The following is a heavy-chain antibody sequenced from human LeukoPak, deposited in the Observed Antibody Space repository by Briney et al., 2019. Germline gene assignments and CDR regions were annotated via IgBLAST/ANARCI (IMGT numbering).Heavy chain of an antibody. CDR3: ARVYCSDSTCYSAAFDI. CDR1: GYTFTGYY. V-gene: IGHV1-2*02. Sequence: RASVKVSCKASGYTFTGYYMHWVRQAPGQGLEWMAWINPNSGGTNYAQKFQGRVTMTRDTSISTAYMELNRLRSDDTAVYYCARVYCSDSTCYSAAFDIWGQGTMVTVSS. D-gene: IGHD2-15*01. J-gene: IGHJ3*02. CDR2: INPNSGGT.